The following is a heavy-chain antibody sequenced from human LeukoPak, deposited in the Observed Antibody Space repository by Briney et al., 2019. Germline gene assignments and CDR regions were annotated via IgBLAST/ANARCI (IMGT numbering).Heavy chain of an antibody. CDR3: ARGGKATVVTM. CDR2: IYSSGST. CDR1: GGSINSYY. D-gene: IGHD4-23*01. V-gene: IGHV4-4*07. Sequence: PSETLSLTCTVSGGSINSYYWSWIRQPAGKGLEWIGRIYSSGSTNYNPSLKRRVSMSVDTSKNQFSLKLTSVTAADTAVYYCARGGKATVVTMWGQGILVTVSS. J-gene: IGHJ4*02.